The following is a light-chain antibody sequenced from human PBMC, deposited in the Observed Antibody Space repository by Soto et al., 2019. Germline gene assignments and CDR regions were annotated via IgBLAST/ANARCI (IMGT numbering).Light chain of an antibody. CDR3: QLYNNWPPT. J-gene: IGKJ1*01. Sequence: EIVMTQSPATLSVSPGERATLSCRASQSVSSNLAWYQQKPGQAPRLLIYGASSRATGIPARFSGSGSGAELTLTISSLQSEDFAVYYCQLYNNWPPTFGQGTKVEIK. CDR2: GAS. CDR1: QSVSSN. V-gene: IGKV3-15*01.